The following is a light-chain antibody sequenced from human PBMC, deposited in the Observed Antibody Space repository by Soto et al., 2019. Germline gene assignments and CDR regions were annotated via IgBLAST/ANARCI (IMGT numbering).Light chain of an antibody. CDR1: SSDVGGYNL. CDR3: SSHRSRGVI. V-gene: IGLV2-8*01. J-gene: IGLJ2*01. Sequence: QSALTQPPSASGSPGQSVTISCTGTSSDVGGYNLVSWYQQHPGKAPKLMIYEVSKRPSGVPDRFSGSKSGNTASLTVSGLQADDEAHYYCSSHRSRGVIFGGGTKLTVL. CDR2: EVS.